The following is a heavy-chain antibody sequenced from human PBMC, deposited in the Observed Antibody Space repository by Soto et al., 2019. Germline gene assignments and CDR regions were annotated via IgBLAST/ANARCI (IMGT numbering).Heavy chain of an antibody. V-gene: IGHV1-46*01. CDR3: ARGSTIFGVGIENWFDP. CDR1: GYTFTSYY. J-gene: IGHJ5*02. CDR2: INPSGGST. Sequence: ASVKVSCKASGYTFTSYYMHWVRQAPGQGLEWMGIINPSGGSTSYAQKLQGRVTMTRDTSTSTVYMELSSLRSEDTAVYYCARGSTIFGVGIENWFDPWGQGTLVTVSS. D-gene: IGHD3-3*01.